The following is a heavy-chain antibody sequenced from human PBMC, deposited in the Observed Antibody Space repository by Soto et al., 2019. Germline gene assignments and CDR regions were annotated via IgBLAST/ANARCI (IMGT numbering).Heavy chain of an antibody. D-gene: IGHD4-17*01. Sequence: QVQLQQWGAGLLKPSETLSLTCAVYGGSFSGYYWSWIRQPPGKGLEWIGEINPSGTTNYTPSLKSRVTMSGDTPKSPFSLKMTSVTAADTSVYYCARGRDGGAAIWGQGTRVTVSS. J-gene: IGHJ4*02. CDR2: INPSGTT. CDR1: GGSFSGYY. CDR3: ARGRDGGAAI. V-gene: IGHV4-34*01.